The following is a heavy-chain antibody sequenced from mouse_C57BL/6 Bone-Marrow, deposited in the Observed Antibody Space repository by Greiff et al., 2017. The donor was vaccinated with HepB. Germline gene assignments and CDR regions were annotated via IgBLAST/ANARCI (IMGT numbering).Heavy chain of an antibody. Sequence: QVQLQQPGAELVRPGSSVKLSCKASGYTFTSYWMDWVKQRPGQGLEWIGNIYPSDSETHYNQKFKDKATLTVDKSSRTAYMPLSILTSEDSAVYSCASNWDYYGCGYGYWYFDVWGTGTTVTVSS. J-gene: IGHJ1*03. CDR2: IYPSDSET. D-gene: IGHD1-1*01. V-gene: IGHV1-61*01. CDR1: GYTFTSYW. CDR3: ASNWDYYGCGYGYWYFDV.